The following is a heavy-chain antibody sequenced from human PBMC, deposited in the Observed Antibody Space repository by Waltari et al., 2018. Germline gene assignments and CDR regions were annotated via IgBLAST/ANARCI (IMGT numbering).Heavy chain of an antibody. CDR3: ARDLRWFYYGMDV. CDR2: IYSGVST. V-gene: IGHV3-66*02. CDR1: GFTVSSNY. Sequence: EVQLVESGGGLVQPGGSLRLSCAASGFTVSSNYMSWVRQAPGKGLEWVSVIYSGVSTYYADAVKGRFTISRDNSKNTLYLQMNSLRAEDTAVYYCARDLRWFYYGMDVWGQGTTVTVSS. D-gene: IGHD2-15*01. J-gene: IGHJ6*02.